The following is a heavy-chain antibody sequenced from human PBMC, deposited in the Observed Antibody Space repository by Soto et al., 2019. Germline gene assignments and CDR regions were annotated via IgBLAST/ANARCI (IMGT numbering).Heavy chain of an antibody. CDR3: ARGSTIVRGAPSWFDP. CDR2: IIPIAAIA. V-gene: IGHV1-69*02. D-gene: IGHD3-10*01. CDR1: GGTFSRYT. Sequence: QVQLVRSGAEVKKPGSSVKVSCKACGGTFSRYTINWVRQAPGQGLEWMGRIIPIAAIANYTQKFQGRVTITVDKSSTTAYMELSSLRSDDTAVYYCARGSTIVRGAPSWFDPWGQGTLVTVSS. J-gene: IGHJ5*02.